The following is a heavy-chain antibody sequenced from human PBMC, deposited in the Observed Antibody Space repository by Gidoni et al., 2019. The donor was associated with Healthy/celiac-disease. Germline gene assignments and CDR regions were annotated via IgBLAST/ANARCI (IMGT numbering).Heavy chain of an antibody. Sequence: EVQLLESGGGLVQPGGSLRLSCAASGFTFSSSAMSWVRQAPGKGLEWVSAISGSGGSTYYADSVKGRFTISRDNSKNTLYLQMNSLRAEDTAVYYCAKSPYCGGDCYSWYFDLWGRGTLVTVSS. CDR3: AKSPYCGGDCYSWYFDL. CDR1: GFTFSSSA. V-gene: IGHV3-23*01. J-gene: IGHJ2*01. D-gene: IGHD2-21*02. CDR2: ISGSGGST.